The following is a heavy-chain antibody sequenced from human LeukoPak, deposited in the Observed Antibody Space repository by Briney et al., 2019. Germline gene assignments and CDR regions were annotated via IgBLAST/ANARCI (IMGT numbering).Heavy chain of an antibody. D-gene: IGHD3-3*01. CDR2: ISYDGRNK. Sequence: PGRSLRLSCAASGFIFGSSAMHCARQAPGKGLEWVAFISYDGRNKYYADSVKGRFTISRDNSKNTLYLQMNSLRAEDTAVYYCARDAYYDFWTGPRHYYYGMDVWGQGTTVTVSS. J-gene: IGHJ6*02. V-gene: IGHV3-30*04. CDR1: GFIFGSSA. CDR3: ARDAYYDFWTGPRHYYYGMDV.